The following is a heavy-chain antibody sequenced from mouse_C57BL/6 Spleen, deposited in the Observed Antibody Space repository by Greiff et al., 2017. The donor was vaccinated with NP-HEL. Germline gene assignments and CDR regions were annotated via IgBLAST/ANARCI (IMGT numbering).Heavy chain of an antibody. V-gene: IGHV5-4*01. CDR3: ARESKGYYFDY. J-gene: IGHJ2*01. CDR1: GFTFTSYA. Sequence: EVKLVESGGGLVKPGGSLKLSCAASGFTFTSYAMSWVRQTPEKRLEWVATISDGGSYTYYPDNVKGRFTISRDNAKNNLYLQMSHLKSEDTAMYYCARESKGYYFDYWGQGTTLTVAS. D-gene: IGHD2-5*01. CDR2: ISDGGSYT.